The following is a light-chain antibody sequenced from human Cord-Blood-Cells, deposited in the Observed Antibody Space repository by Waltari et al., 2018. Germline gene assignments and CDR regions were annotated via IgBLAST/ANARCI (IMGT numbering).Light chain of an antibody. CDR2: YVS. CDR1: SSDVGGYNY. Sequence: QSALTQPASVSGSPGQSIPISCTGTSSDVGGYNYVLWYQQHPGKAPKRMIYYVSNRPSGVSNRFSGSKSGNTASLTISGLQAEDEADYYCSSYTSSSTLVFGGGTKLTVL. J-gene: IGLJ3*02. V-gene: IGLV2-14*03. CDR3: SSYTSSSTLV.